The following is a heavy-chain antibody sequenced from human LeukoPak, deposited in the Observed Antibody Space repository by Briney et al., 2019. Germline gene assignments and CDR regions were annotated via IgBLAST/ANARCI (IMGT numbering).Heavy chain of an antibody. J-gene: IGHJ4*02. CDR2: INRDGSTT. Sequence: GGSLRLSCAASGFTFSNYWVHWVRQAPGKGLVWVSRINRDGSTTKYADSVKGRFTVSRDNAKNTLNLQMNSLRAEDTAVYYCARDKKSGESNEIDYWGQGTLVTVSS. V-gene: IGHV3-74*03. CDR3: ARDKKSGESNEIDY. CDR1: GFTFSNYW. D-gene: IGHD3-10*01.